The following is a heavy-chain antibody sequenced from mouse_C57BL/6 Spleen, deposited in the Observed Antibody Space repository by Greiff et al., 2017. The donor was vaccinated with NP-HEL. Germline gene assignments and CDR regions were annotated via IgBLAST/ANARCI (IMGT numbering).Heavy chain of an antibody. Sequence: EVQLQQSGPELVKPGASVKMSCKASGYTFTDYNMHWVKQSHGKSLEWIGYINPNNGGTSYNQKFKGKATLTVNKSSSTAYMELRSLTSEDSAVYYCAKEEEIYDGYSVDYGGQGTTLTVSS. CDR1: GYTFTDYN. V-gene: IGHV1-22*01. CDR3: AKEEEIYDGYSVDY. J-gene: IGHJ2*01. D-gene: IGHD2-3*01. CDR2: INPNNGGT.